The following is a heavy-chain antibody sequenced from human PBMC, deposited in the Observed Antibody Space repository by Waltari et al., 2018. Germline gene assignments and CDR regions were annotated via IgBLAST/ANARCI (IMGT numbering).Heavy chain of an antibody. Sequence: QVQLVQSGAEVKKPGASVKVSCKVSGYTLTELSMHWVRQAPGKGLEWMGGFDPEDGETIYAQKFQGRVTRTEDTSTDTAYMELSSLRSEDTAVYYCRFWFGALVDYWGQGTLVTVSS. D-gene: IGHD3-10*01. CDR2: FDPEDGET. CDR3: RFWFGALVDY. J-gene: IGHJ4*02. V-gene: IGHV1-24*01. CDR1: GYTLTELS.